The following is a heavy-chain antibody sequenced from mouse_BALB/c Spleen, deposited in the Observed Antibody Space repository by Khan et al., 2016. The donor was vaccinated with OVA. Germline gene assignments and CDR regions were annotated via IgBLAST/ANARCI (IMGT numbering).Heavy chain of an antibody. CDR3: ARPAYDSYYDY. D-gene: IGHD2-3*01. J-gene: IGHJ2*01. Sequence: VQLQESGPELVRPGVSVKISCKGSGYTFTDYAMYWVKQSHAKSLEWIGLISTYSGSTNYNQKFKGKLTLTVDKSSSAAYMELARLTSEDSAIYYCARPAYDSYYDYWGQGTALTVSS. CDR2: ISTYSGST. V-gene: IGHV1S137*01. CDR1: GYTFTDYA.